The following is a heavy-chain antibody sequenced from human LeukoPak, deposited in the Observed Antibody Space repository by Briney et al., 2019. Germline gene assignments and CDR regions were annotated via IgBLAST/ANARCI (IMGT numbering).Heavy chain of an antibody. CDR3: ARDDYDSSGYYYGGF. CDR2: NNPSGGST. CDR1: GYTFTSYY. J-gene: IGHJ4*02. Sequence: ASVKVSCKASGYTFTSYYMHWVRQAPGQGLEWMGINNPSGGSTSYAQKFQGRVTMTRDTSTSTVYMELSSLRSEDTAVYYCARDDYDSSGYYYGGFWGQGTLVTVSS. V-gene: IGHV1-46*01. D-gene: IGHD3-22*01.